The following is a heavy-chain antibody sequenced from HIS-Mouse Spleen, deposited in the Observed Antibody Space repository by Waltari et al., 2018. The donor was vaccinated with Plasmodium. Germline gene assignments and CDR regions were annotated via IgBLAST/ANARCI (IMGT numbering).Heavy chain of an antibody. CDR3: ARRGGSYYYFDY. Sequence: QLQLQESGPGLVKPSETLSLTRTVSGRPIRSSIYYWGWIRQPPGKGLEWIGSIYYRGSTDYNPSLKSRVTISVDTSKNQFSLKLSSVTAADTAVYYCARRGGSYYYFDYWGQGTLVTVSS. CDR2: IYYRGST. V-gene: IGHV4-39*01. CDR1: GRPIRSSIYY. J-gene: IGHJ4*02. D-gene: IGHD1-26*01.